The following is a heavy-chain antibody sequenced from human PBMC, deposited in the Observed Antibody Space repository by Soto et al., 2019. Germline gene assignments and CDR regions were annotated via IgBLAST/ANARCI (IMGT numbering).Heavy chain of an antibody. J-gene: IGHJ6*02. CDR3: AKEASVSASYYYYYYGMDV. CDR1: SLSLSSYG. D-gene: IGHD4-17*01. Sequence: GSLGLTFEASSLSLSSYGKSWVRRPPGKGLEWVSAISGSGSFAYYADSVKGRFTISRDNSKNTLYLQMNSLRADDTAEYYCAKEASVSASYYYYYYGMDVWGQGTTVTVSS. CDR2: ISGSGSFA. V-gene: IGHV3-23*01.